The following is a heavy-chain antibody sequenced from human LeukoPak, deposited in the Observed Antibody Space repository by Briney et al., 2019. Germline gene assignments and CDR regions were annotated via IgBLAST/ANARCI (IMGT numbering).Heavy chain of an antibody. CDR3: VRGIYEYYYDSSGSGGYAY. D-gene: IGHD3-22*01. V-gene: IGHV1-8*01. CDR1: GYTFTSYE. Sequence: ASVRVSCKASGYTFTSYEINWVRQATGQGLEWMGWMNPNSGNTGYAQKFQGRVTMTRNTSISTAYMELSSLRSEDTAVYYCVRGIYEYYYDSSGSGGYAYWGQGTLVTVSS. J-gene: IGHJ4*02. CDR2: MNPNSGNT.